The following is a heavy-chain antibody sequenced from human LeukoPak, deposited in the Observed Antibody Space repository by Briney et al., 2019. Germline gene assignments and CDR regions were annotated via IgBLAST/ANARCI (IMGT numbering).Heavy chain of an antibody. CDR1: GYTFTGYY. D-gene: IGHD6-19*01. Sequence: ASVKVSCKASGYTFTGYYMHWVRQAPGQGLEWMGIINLSGGTTNYAQKFKGRVTMTRDTSTSTVYMELSSLRSEDTAVYYCARFAVHRRLTVAGQFGLDYWGQGTLVTVSS. J-gene: IGHJ4*02. CDR3: ARFAVHRRLTVAGQFGLDY. CDR2: INLSGGTT. V-gene: IGHV1-46*01.